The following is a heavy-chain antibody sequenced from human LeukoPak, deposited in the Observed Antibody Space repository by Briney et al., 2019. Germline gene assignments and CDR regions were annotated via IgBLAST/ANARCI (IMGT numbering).Heavy chain of an antibody. D-gene: IGHD2-15*01. J-gene: IGHJ4*02. V-gene: IGHV4-59*01. Sequence: SETLSLTCTVSGGSISSYYWSWIRQPPGKGLEWIGYIYYSGSTNYNPSLKSRVTISVDTSKNQFSLKLSSVTAADTAVYYCARDLLGGSFDYWGQGTLVTVSS. CDR1: GGSISSYY. CDR3: ARDLLGGSFDY. CDR2: IYYSGST.